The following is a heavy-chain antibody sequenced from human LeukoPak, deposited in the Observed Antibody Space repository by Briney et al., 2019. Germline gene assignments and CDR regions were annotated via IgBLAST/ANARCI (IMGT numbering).Heavy chain of an antibody. V-gene: IGHV3-23*01. CDR3: AKEYYGGNSDAFDI. J-gene: IGHJ3*02. D-gene: IGHD4-23*01. Sequence: GGSLRLSCAASGFTFSSYAMSWVRQAPGKGLEWVSGISGSSDSTYYADSAKGRFTISRDNSKNTLYLQMNSLRAEATTLYYCAKEYYGGNSDAFDIWGQGTMVTVSS. CDR1: GFTFSSYA. CDR2: ISGSSDST.